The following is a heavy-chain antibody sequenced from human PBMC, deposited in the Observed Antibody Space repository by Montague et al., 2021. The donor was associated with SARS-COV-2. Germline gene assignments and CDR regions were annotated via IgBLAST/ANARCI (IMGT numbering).Heavy chain of an antibody. V-gene: IGHV4-4*07. CDR2: LSTSGST. J-gene: IGHJ5*01. D-gene: IGHD4/OR15-4a*01. CDR1: GGSITTYY. CDR3: ARDASSANSPANNWFDS. Sequence: SETLSLTCSVSGGSITTYYWSWVRQPAGKGLEWIGRLSTSGSTNYNPSLKSRVTMSLDTSKNQVSLKLSSVTAADTAVYYCARDASSANSPANNWFDSWGQGTPGPV.